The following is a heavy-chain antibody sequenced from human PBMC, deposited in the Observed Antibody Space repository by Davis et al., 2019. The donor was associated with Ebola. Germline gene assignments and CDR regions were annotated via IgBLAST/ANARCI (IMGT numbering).Heavy chain of an antibody. CDR2: IYPSGST. D-gene: IGHD6-19*01. CDR1: GGSIRGYY. Sequence: PSETLSLTCTVSGGSIRGYYWSWIRQPAGKGLEFIGRIYPSGSTNYKPSLKGRVTMSIDTSNNQFSLKVNSVTAADTAIYYCARGVWLGDNWFDPWGQGIPVTVSS. CDR3: ARGVWLGDNWFDP. J-gene: IGHJ5*02. V-gene: IGHV4-4*07.